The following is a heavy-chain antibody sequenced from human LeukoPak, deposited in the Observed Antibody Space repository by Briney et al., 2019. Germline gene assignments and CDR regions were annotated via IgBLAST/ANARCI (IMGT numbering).Heavy chain of an antibody. J-gene: IGHJ4*02. Sequence: SETLSLTCTVSGGSISSYYRSWIRQPPGKGLEWIGYIYTSGSTNYNPSLKSRVTISVDTSKNQFSLKLSSVTAADTAVYYCARRAYYSGSFAGYYFDYWGQGTLVTVSS. CDR1: GGSISSYY. CDR2: IYTSGST. V-gene: IGHV4-4*09. CDR3: ARRAYYSGSFAGYYFDY. D-gene: IGHD1-26*01.